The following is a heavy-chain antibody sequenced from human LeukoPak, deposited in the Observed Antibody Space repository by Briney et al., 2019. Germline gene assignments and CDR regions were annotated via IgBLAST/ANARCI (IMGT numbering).Heavy chain of an antibody. D-gene: IGHD4-23*01. Sequence: PSETLSLTCTVSGGSISSSSYYWGWIRQPPGKGLEWIGSIYYSGSTYYNPSLKSRVTISVDTSKNQFSLKLSSVTAADTAVYYRARGSRWEHTTNYFDYWGQGTLVTVSS. V-gene: IGHV4-39*07. J-gene: IGHJ4*02. CDR3: ARGSRWEHTTNYFDY. CDR1: GGSISSSSYY. CDR2: IYYSGST.